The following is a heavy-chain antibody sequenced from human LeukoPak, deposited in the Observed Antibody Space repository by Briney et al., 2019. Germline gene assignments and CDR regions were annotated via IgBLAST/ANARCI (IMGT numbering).Heavy chain of an antibody. J-gene: IGHJ4*02. V-gene: IGHV4-30-4*01. CDR2: IYYSGST. CDR1: GGSISSGDYY. Sequence: SETLSLTCTVSGGSISSGDYYWSWIRQPPGKGLEWIGYIYYSGSTYYNPSLKSRVTISVDTSKNQFSLKLSSVTAADTAVYYCARGAWWDHRYHFDYWGQGTLVTVS. CDR3: ARGAWWDHRYHFDY. D-gene: IGHD1-26*01.